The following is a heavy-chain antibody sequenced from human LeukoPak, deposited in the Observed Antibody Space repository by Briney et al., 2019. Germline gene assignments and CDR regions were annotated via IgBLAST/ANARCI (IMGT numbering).Heavy chain of an antibody. Sequence: SSETLSLTCNVSGGSIRGYYWSWIRQPPGKGLEWIGYIYSSGSTNYNPSLKSRVTMSVDTSKNQFSLKLSSVTAADTAVYYCARRGAADWFDPWGQGTLVTVSS. CDR2: IYSSGST. J-gene: IGHJ5*02. CDR1: GGSIRGYY. D-gene: IGHD2-15*01. CDR3: ARRGAADWFDP. V-gene: IGHV4-59*08.